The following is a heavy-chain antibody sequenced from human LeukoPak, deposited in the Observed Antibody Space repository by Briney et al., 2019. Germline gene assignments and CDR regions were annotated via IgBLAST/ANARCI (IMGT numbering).Heavy chain of an antibody. CDR1: GFTFSRYG. V-gene: IGHV3-30*18. Sequence: PGRSLRLSCAASGFTFSRYGMHWVRQAPGKGLEWVALISYDASNKYYADSVKGRFTISRDNSKNTLYLQMNSLRAEDTAVYYCAKDPATATSMPRALRYWGQGTLVTVSS. CDR3: AKDPATATSMPRALRY. CDR2: ISYDASNK. J-gene: IGHJ4*02. D-gene: IGHD4-11*01.